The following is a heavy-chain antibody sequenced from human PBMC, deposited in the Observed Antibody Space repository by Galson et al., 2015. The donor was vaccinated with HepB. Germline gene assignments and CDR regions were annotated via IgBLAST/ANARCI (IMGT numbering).Heavy chain of an antibody. Sequence: SLRLSCAASGFSFTDYNMNWVRQAPGKGLEWVSSISTTSSYIYYADSVRGRFTISRDNSKNSLYLQMNSLRAEDTAVYYCARDNRAYYYVSSGYFYWGQGTLVTVSS. V-gene: IGHV3-21*01. D-gene: IGHD3-22*01. J-gene: IGHJ4*02. CDR1: GFSFTDYN. CDR3: ARDNRAYYYVSSGYFY. CDR2: ISTTSSYI.